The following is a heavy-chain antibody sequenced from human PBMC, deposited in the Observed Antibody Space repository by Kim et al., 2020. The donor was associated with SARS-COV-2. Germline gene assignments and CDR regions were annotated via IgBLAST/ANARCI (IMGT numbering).Heavy chain of an antibody. CDR3: ARGQILWLGGGMDV. Sequence: NPSLKSRVTISVDTSKNQFSLKLSSVTAADTAVYYCARGQILWLGGGMDVWGQGTTVTVSS. J-gene: IGHJ6*02. V-gene: IGHV4-31*02. D-gene: IGHD2-21*01.